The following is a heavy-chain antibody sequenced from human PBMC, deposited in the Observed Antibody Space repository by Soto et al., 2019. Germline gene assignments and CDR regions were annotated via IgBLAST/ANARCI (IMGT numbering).Heavy chain of an antibody. CDR2: IYYSGST. J-gene: IGHJ5*02. CDR3: ARDFATSWFDP. V-gene: IGHV4-61*01. D-gene: IGHD1-1*01. CDR1: GGSVSSGSYY. Sequence: SETLSLTCTVSGGSVSSGSYYWSWIRQPPGKGLEWIGYIYYSGSTNYNPSLKNRLTISVDTSKSQFSLKLSSVTAADTAVYYCARDFATSWFDPWGLGTLVTVSS.